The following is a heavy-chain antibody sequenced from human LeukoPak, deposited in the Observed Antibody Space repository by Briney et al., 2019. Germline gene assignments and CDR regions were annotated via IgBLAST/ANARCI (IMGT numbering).Heavy chain of an antibody. J-gene: IGHJ6*02. Sequence: GGSLRLSCAASGLTFSSYAMSWVRQAPGKGLEWVSAISGSGGSTYYADSVKGRFTISRDNSKNTLYLQMNSLRAEDTAVYYCAREIVVVNNYYYYGMDVWGQGTTVTVSS. D-gene: IGHD2-21*01. CDR2: ISGSGGST. CDR1: GLTFSSYA. V-gene: IGHV3-23*01. CDR3: AREIVVVNNYYYYGMDV.